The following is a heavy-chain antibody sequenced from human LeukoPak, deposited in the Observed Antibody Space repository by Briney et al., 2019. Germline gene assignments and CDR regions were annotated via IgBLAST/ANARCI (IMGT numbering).Heavy chain of an antibody. J-gene: IGHJ4*02. D-gene: IGHD5-18*01. Sequence: PSETLSLTCTVSGGSISSYYWSWIRQPPGKGLEWIGYIYYSGSTNYNPSLKSRVTISVDTSKNQFSLKLSSVTAADTAVYYCARLPGYSYGEFDYWGQGTLVTVSS. CDR2: IYYSGST. CDR3: ARLPGYSYGEFDY. V-gene: IGHV4-59*08. CDR1: GGSISSYY.